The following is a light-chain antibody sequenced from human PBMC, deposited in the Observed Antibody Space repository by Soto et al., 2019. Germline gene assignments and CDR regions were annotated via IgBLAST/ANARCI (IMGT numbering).Light chain of an antibody. CDR3: QQRLSWYT. CDR2: DAS. V-gene: IGKV3-11*01. Sequence: DIVLTQSPATLSLSPGDRATLSCRASQNVNNYLAWYQQKPGQAPRLLIYDASNRATGIPARFSGSGSGTDFTLTISSLEPEDFAIYYCQQRLSWYTFGHGTRLEIK. J-gene: IGKJ2*01. CDR1: QNVNNY.